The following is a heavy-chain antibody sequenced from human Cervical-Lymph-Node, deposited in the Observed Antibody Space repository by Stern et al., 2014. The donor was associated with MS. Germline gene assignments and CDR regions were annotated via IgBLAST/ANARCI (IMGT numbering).Heavy chain of an antibody. CDR2: ISETSTTI. V-gene: IGHV3-48*02. CDR3: ARDSASKARHSGMDV. CDR1: EFTFSLYS. Sequence: EVQLVESGGGLVQPGGSLRLSCAASEFTFSLYSLNWVRQAPGQGLEWISYISETSTTIYQADPVKGRFTISRDNAKNSLYLQMNSLRDEDTAVYYCARDSASKARHSGMDVWGQGTTVTVSS. D-gene: IGHD3-10*01. J-gene: IGHJ6*02.